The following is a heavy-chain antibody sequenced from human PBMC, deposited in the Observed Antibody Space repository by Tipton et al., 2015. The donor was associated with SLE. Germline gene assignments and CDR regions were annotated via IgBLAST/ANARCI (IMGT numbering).Heavy chain of an antibody. CDR3: ARGGIAAPHWYFDL. D-gene: IGHD6-6*01. V-gene: IGHV4-59*01. Sequence: TLSLTCTVSGGSISSYYWSWIRQPPGKGLEWIGYIYYSGSTNYNPSLKSRVTISVDTSKNQFSLKLSSVTAADTAVYYCARGGIAAPHWYFDLWGRGTLVTVSS. J-gene: IGHJ2*01. CDR1: GGSISSYY. CDR2: IYYSGST.